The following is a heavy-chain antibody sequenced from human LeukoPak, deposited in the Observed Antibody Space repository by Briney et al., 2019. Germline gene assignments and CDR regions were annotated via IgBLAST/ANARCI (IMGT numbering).Heavy chain of an antibody. CDR2: IIPIFGTA. CDR1: GGTFTSYA. V-gene: IGHV1-69*01. D-gene: IGHD5-24*01. Sequence: SVKVSCKASGGTFTSYAISWVRQAPGQGLEWMGGIIPIFGTANYAQKFQGRVTITADESTSTAYMELSSLRSEDTAVYYCARDPIRGEMATTYGDGVDCWGQGTLVTVSS. J-gene: IGHJ4*02. CDR3: ARDPIRGEMATTYGDGVDC.